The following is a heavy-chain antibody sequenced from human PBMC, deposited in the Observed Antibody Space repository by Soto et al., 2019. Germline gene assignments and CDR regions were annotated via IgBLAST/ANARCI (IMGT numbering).Heavy chain of an antibody. CDR2: INPNSGNI. CDR3: ARGRGSGSYYRLDY. D-gene: IGHD3-10*01. J-gene: IGHJ4*02. Sequence: AAVPVSCKASGNILTSYVIKWLQQATGHGLEWMGWINPNSGNIGYAQKFQGRVTMTRDTAIRTAYMEVSRLRSDDTAVYYCARGRGSGSYYRLDYWGQGTLVTVYS. CDR1: GNILTSYV. V-gene: IGHV1-8*01.